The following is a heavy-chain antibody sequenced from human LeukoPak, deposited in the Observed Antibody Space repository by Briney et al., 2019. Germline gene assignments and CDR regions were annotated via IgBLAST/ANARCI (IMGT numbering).Heavy chain of an antibody. Sequence: SETLSLTCAVYGASFSGYYWSWIRQPPGKGLEWIGYIYYSGSTNYNPSLKSRVTISVDTSKNQFSLKLSSVTAADTAVYYCARRVRGVIMTFDYWGQGNLVTVSS. CDR2: IYYSGST. CDR1: GASFSGYY. V-gene: IGHV4-59*08. CDR3: ARRVRGVIMTFDY. J-gene: IGHJ4*02. D-gene: IGHD3-10*01.